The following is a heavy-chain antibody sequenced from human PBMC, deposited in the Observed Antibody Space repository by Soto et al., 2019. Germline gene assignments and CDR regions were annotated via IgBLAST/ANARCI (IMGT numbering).Heavy chain of an antibody. Sequence: ASVKVSCKASGYSFTSLDINWVRQTAGQGLEWMGWMQPSTGRTGYAQKFQGRVTMARDTSINTAYMELTTLTSDDTAFYYCARGVSAGVDYWGQGTLVTVSS. CDR2: MQPSTGRT. CDR3: ARGVSAGVDY. CDR1: GYSFTSLD. V-gene: IGHV1-8*01. D-gene: IGHD1-26*01. J-gene: IGHJ4*02.